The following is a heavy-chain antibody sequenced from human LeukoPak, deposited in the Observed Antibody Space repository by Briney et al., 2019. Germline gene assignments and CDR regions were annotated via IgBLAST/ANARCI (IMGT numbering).Heavy chain of an antibody. CDR3: ARYLPYSSSWYPSYNWFDP. D-gene: IGHD6-13*01. J-gene: IGHJ5*02. V-gene: IGHV4-39*07. Sequence: SETLSLTCTVSGDSISSSSYYWGWIRQPPGKGLEWIGSIYYSGSTYYNPSLKSRVTISVDTSKNQFSLKLSSVTAADTAVYYCARYLPYSSSWYPSYNWFDPWGQGTLVTASS. CDR2: IYYSGST. CDR1: GDSISSSSYY.